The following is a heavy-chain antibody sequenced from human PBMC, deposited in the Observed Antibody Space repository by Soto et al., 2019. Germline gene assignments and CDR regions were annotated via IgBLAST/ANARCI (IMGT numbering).Heavy chain of an antibody. CDR2: VIPLFDTP. J-gene: IGHJ6*02. CDR1: GGSFTSNA. Sequence: QVQVVQSGAEVKKPGSSVKVSCKVSGGSFTSNAISWVRQAPGQGLEWLGGVIPLFDTPDYAQIFRGRLRIYADGATTTSYMDMLGLIYADTAVYFCETGGHDDGYNFYHGMDVWGQGTTVTVS. CDR3: ETGGHDDGYNFYHGMDV. V-gene: IGHV1-69*01. D-gene: IGHD2-15*01.